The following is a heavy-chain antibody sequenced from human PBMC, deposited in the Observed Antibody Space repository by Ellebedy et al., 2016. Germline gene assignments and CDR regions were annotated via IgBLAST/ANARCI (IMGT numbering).Heavy chain of an antibody. Sequence: GESLKISCAASGFTFSSYAMHWVRQAPGKGLEWVAVISYDGSNKYYADSVKGRFTISRDNSKNTLYLQMNSLRAEDTAVYYCARGTPFFDYWGQGTLVTVSS. V-gene: IGHV3-30-3*01. J-gene: IGHJ4*02. D-gene: IGHD1-1*01. CDR3: ARGTPFFDY. CDR2: ISYDGSNK. CDR1: GFTFSSYA.